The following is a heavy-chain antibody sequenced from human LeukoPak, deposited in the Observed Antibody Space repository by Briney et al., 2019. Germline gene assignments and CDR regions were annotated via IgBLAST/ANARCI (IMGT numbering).Heavy chain of an antibody. CDR2: ISGSSSYI. CDR1: GFTFSSYS. CDR3: ARDQGVYCSGGSCTAFDI. V-gene: IGHV3-21*01. D-gene: IGHD2-15*01. J-gene: IGHJ3*02. Sequence: GGSLRLSCAASGFTFSSYSMNWVSQAPGKGLEWVSSISGSSSYIYYGDSVKGRCTISRDNAEKSLYLQMNSLRAEDTAVYYCARDQGVYCSGGSCTAFDIWGQGTMVTVSS.